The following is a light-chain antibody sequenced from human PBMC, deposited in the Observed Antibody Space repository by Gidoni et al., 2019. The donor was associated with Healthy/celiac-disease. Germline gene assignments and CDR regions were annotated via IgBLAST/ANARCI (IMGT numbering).Light chain of an antibody. CDR2: GKN. Sequence: SSELTQDPAVSVVLGQTVRITCQGDSLRSYYASWYQQKPGQAPVLVIYGKNNRPPGIPDRFSGSSSGNTASLTITGAQAEDEADYYCNSRDSSGNHVFGTGTKVTVL. CDR3: NSRDSSGNHV. V-gene: IGLV3-19*01. CDR1: SLRSYY. J-gene: IGLJ1*01.